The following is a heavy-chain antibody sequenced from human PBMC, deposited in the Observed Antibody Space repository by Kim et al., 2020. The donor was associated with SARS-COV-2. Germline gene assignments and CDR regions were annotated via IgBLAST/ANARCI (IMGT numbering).Heavy chain of an antibody. Sequence: SETLSLTCTVSGGSISSYYWSWIRQPPGKGLEWIGYIYYSGSTNYNPSLKSRVTISVDTPKNQFSLKLSSVTAAATAVYYCARLPRARPPYFDYWGQGTLVTVSS. CDR2: IYYSGST. J-gene: IGHJ4*02. V-gene: IGHV4-59*08. CDR3: ARLPRARPPYFDY. D-gene: IGHD6-6*01. CDR1: GGSISSYY.